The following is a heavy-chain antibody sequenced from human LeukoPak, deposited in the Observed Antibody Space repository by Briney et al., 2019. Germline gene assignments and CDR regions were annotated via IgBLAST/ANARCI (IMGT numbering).Heavy chain of an antibody. J-gene: IGHJ6*02. V-gene: IGHV3-30-3*01. D-gene: IGHD4-23*01. Sequence: GGSLRLSCAASGFTFSTYSMNWVRRAPGKGLEWVAVISYDGSNKYYADSVKGRFTISRDNSKNTLYLQMNSLRAEDTAVYYCAREGLTTVDDYYYYGMDVWGQGTTVTVSS. CDR3: AREGLTTVDDYYYYGMDV. CDR2: ISYDGSNK. CDR1: GFTFSTYS.